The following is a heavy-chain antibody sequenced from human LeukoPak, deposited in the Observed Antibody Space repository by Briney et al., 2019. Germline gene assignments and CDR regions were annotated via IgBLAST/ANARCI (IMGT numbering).Heavy chain of an antibody. V-gene: IGHV4-34*01. J-gene: IGHJ4*02. Sequence: SETLSLTCAVYGGSFSGYYWSWIRQPPGKGLEWIGEINHSGSTNYNPSLKSRVTISADTSKNQFSLTLSSVTAADTAVYYCARHYGSGTYSLSVWGQGTLVTVSS. CDR1: GGSFSGYY. CDR3: ARHYGSGTYSLSV. CDR2: INHSGST. D-gene: IGHD3-10*01.